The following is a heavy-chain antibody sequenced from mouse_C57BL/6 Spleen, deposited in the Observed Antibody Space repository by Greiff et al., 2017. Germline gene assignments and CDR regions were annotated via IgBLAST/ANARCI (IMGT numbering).Heavy chain of an antibody. CDR2: ISNGGGST. D-gene: IGHD1-1*01. V-gene: IGHV5-12*01. CDR3: ARGGTTVVATGAMDY. Sequence: DVMLVESGGGLVQPGGSLKLSCAASGFTFSDYYMYWVRQTPEKRLEWVAYISNGGGSTYYPDTVKGRFTISRDNAKNTLYLQMSRLKSEDTAMYYCARGGTTVVATGAMDYWGQGTSVTVSS. J-gene: IGHJ4*01. CDR1: GFTFSDYY.